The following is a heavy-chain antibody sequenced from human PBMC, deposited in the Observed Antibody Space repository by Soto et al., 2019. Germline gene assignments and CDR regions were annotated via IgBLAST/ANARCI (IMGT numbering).Heavy chain of an antibody. CDR1: GFTFSSYW. V-gene: IGHV3-74*01. J-gene: IGHJ6*02. CDR2: INSDGSTT. CDR3: ARNYYYYYGMDV. Sequence: PGGSLRLSCEASGFTFSSYWMYWVRQAPGKGLVWVSRINSDGSTTSYADSVKGRFTISRDNAKNTLYLQMNSLRAEDTAVYYCARNYYYYYGMDVWGQGATVTVSS.